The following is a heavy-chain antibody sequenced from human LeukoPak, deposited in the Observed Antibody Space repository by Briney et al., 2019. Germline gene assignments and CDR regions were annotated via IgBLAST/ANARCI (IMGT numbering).Heavy chain of an antibody. Sequence: ASVKVSCKASGYTFTSYAMNWVRQAPGQGLEWMGWINTNTGNPTYAQGFTRRFVFSLDTSVSTAYLQISSLKAEDTAVYYCARDTRYSSSWYFRGTPDWYFDLWGRGTLVTVSS. CDR3: ARDTRYSSSWYFRGTPDWYFDL. CDR1: GYTFTSYA. D-gene: IGHD6-13*01. J-gene: IGHJ2*01. CDR2: INTNTGNP. V-gene: IGHV7-4-1*02.